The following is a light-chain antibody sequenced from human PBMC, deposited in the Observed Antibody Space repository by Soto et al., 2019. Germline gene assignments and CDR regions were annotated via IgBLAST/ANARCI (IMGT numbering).Light chain of an antibody. CDR1: QSLLHITGETF. J-gene: IGKJ5*01. CDR2: EVS. V-gene: IGKV2D-29*02. Sequence: DVVMTHPPLSLSVAPGQPASISCKSSQSLLHITGETFLFWYLQKPGQSPQLLIYEVSTRVSGVPDRFSGSGSGTDFTLEISRVETDDVGIYYCMQSTQLPPTFGQGTRLEIK. CDR3: MQSTQLPPT.